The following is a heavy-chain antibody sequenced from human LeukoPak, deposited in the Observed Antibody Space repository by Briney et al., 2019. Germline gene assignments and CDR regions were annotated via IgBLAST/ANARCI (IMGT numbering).Heavy chain of an antibody. CDR2: IYPGDSDT. J-gene: IGHJ4*02. Sequence: GESLKISCKGSGYSFTSYWIGWVRQMPGKGLDWMGIIYPGDSDTRYSPSFQGQVTISADKSISTAYLQWSSLKASDTAMYYCARRSSGVTYYYGSGGTYYFDYWGQGTLVTVSS. CDR3: ARRSSGVTYYYGSGGTYYFDY. D-gene: IGHD3-10*01. CDR1: GYSFTSYW. V-gene: IGHV5-51*01.